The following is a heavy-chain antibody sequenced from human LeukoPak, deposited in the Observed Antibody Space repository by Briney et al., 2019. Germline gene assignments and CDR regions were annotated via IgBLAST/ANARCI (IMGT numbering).Heavy chain of an antibody. Sequence: ASVKVSCKASGYNFISYYMHWVRQAPGQGLEWMGIINPSGGSTSYAQKFQDRVTMTRDTSTSTVYMELSSLKSEDTAVYYCAREDVVFVGAVRYYYYGMDVWGQGTTVTVSS. CDR1: GYNFISYY. J-gene: IGHJ6*02. CDR2: INPSGGST. D-gene: IGHD1-26*01. V-gene: IGHV1-46*01. CDR3: AREDVVFVGAVRYYYYGMDV.